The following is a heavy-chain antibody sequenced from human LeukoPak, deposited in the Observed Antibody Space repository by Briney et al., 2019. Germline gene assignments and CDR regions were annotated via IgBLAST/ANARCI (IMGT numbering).Heavy chain of an antibody. CDR3: ARDKIVGATNFDY. Sequence: GGSLRLSCAASGFTFSSYWMSWVRQAPGKGLEWVANIKQDGSEKYYVDSVKGRFTISRDDAKNSLYLQMNSLRAEDTAVYYCARDKIVGATNFDYWGQGTLVTVSS. J-gene: IGHJ4*02. D-gene: IGHD1-26*01. V-gene: IGHV3-7*01. CDR1: GFTFSSYW. CDR2: IKQDGSEK.